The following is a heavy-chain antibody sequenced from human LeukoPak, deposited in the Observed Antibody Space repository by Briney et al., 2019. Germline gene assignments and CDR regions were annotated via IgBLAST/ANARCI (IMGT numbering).Heavy chain of an antibody. CDR1: GYTLAELS. D-gene: IGHD3-22*01. J-gene: IGHJ6*03. Sequence: ASVKVSCKVSGYTLAELSMHWVRQAPGKGLEWMGGFDPEDGETIYAQKFQGRVTMTEDTSTDTAYMELSSLRSEDTAVYYCATVEIQKSSGYQGPSHYYYYMDVWGKGTTVTVSS. CDR3: ATVEIQKSSGYQGPSHYYYYMDV. CDR2: FDPEDGET. V-gene: IGHV1-24*01.